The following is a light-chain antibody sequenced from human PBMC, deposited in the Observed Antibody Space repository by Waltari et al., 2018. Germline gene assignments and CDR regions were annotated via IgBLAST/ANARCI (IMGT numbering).Light chain of an antibody. J-gene: IGLJ2*01. Sequence: QSALTQPASVSGSPGQSITISCTGTSSDAGGYHYVSWYQQHPGKAPKLMIYEVSNRPSGVSNRFSGSKSGNTASLTISGLQAEDEADYYCSSYTSSSTLLVFGGGTKLTVL. V-gene: IGLV2-14*01. CDR3: SSYTSSSTLLV. CDR1: SSDAGGYHY. CDR2: EVS.